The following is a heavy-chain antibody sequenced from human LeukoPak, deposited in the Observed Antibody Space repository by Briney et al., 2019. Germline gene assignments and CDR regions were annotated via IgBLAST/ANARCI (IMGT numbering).Heavy chain of an antibody. Sequence: SETLSLTCTVSGGSISSGGYYWSCIRQPPGKGLECIGYIYHSGSTYYNPSLKSRVTISVDRSKNQFSLKLSSVTAADTAVYYCATLYSGYGLGYFDYWGQGTLVTVSS. J-gene: IGHJ4*02. CDR3: ATLYSGYGLGYFDY. V-gene: IGHV4-30-2*01. D-gene: IGHD5-12*01. CDR1: GGSISSGGYY. CDR2: IYHSGST.